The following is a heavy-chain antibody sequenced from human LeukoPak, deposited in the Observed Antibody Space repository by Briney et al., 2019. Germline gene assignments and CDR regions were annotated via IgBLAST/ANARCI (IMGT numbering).Heavy chain of an antibody. V-gene: IGHV5-51*01. CDR3: ARLYYCDNSGNYYSAFDI. J-gene: IGHJ3*02. CDR1: GYSFTSYW. CDR2: IYPGDSDT. D-gene: IGHD3-22*01. Sequence: GESLKISCKGSGYSFTSYWIGWVRQMPGKGLEWMGIIYPGDSDTRYSPSFQGQVTISADKSITTAYLQWSSLKASDTAMYYCARLYYCDNSGNYYSAFDIWGQGTMITVSS.